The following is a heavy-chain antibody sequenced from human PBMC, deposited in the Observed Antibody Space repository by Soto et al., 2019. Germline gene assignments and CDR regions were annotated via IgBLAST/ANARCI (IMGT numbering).Heavy chain of an antibody. Sequence: QVQLVQSGAEMKKPGASVKVSCKTSGINYNTYAIHWVRQAPGQGLEWMGWINTGNGDTRYSQNFQGRVTLTRDTSASTVYMDLDSLKSEDTGLYFCAMAISGYVTWGQGTLVTVSS. V-gene: IGHV1-3*04. CDR1: GINYNTYA. D-gene: IGHD5-12*01. CDR3: AMAISGYVT. J-gene: IGHJ4*02. CDR2: INTGNGDT.